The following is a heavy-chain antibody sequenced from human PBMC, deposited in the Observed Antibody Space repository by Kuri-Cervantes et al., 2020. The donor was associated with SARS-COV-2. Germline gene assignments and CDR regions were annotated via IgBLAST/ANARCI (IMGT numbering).Heavy chain of an antibody. V-gene: IGHV1-46*01. CDR3: ARVDGYKYSPYYFDY. J-gene: IGHJ4*02. CDR1: GYTFTSYY. CDR2: INPSGGST. D-gene: IGHD5-24*01. Sequence: ASVKVSCKASGYTFTSYYMHWVRQAPGQGLEWMGIINPSGGSTSYAQKFQGRVTMTRNTSISTAYMELSSLRAEDTAVYHCARVDGYKYSPYYFDYWGQGILVTVSS.